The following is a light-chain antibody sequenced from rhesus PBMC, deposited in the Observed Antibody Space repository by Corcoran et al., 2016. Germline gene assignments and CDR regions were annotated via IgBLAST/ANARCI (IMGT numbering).Light chain of an antibody. Sequence: DIQMTQSPSSLSASVGDRVTITCRASENVNNYLHWYQQKPGKAPKLLIYRASTLHSGVPSRFSGSGSGTDFTLTISSLQPEDFAPYYCPHSYGTPLTFGGGTKVELK. J-gene: IGKJ4*01. CDR1: ENVNNY. CDR3: PHSYGTPLT. V-gene: IGKV1-74*01. CDR2: RAS.